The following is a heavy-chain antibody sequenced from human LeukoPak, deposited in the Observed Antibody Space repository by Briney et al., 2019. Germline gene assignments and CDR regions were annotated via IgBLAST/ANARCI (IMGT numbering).Heavy chain of an antibody. J-gene: IGHJ6*03. D-gene: IGHD6-13*01. CDR3: ARHSSSWSYYYYYYMDV. Sequence: WASVKVSCKASGYTFTSYGISWVRQAPGQGLEWMGWISAYNGNTNYAQKLQGRVTMTTDTSTSTAYMELRSLRSDDTAVYYCARHSSSWSYYYYYYMDVWGKGTTVTISS. CDR2: ISAYNGNT. V-gene: IGHV1-18*01. CDR1: GYTFTSYG.